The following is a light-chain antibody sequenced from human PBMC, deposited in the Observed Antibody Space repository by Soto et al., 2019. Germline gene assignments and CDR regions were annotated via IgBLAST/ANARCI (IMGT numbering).Light chain of an antibody. V-gene: IGLV2-11*01. CDR2: DVS. CDR1: SSDIGGYNY. CDR3: CSYAGTYTYV. Sequence: QSALTQPRSVSGSPGQSVTISYTGTSSDIGGYNYVSWYQQHPGKVPKLMLYDVSKRPSGVPDRFSGSKSGNTASLTISGLQAEDEADYYCCSYAGTYTYVFGTGTKLTVL. J-gene: IGLJ1*01.